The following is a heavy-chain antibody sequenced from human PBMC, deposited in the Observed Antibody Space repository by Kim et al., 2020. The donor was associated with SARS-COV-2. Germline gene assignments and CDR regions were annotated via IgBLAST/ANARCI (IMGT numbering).Heavy chain of an antibody. J-gene: IGHJ5*02. Sequence: GGSLRLSCAASGFTFSSYGMHWVRQAPGKGLEWVAVISYDGSNKYYADSVKGRFTISRDNSKNTLYLQMNSLRAEDTAVYYCARDPGGRLVLNWFDPWGQGTLVTVSS. V-gene: IGHV3-33*05. CDR2: ISYDGSNK. CDR1: GFTFSSYG. D-gene: IGHD3-9*01. CDR3: ARDPGGRLVLNWFDP.